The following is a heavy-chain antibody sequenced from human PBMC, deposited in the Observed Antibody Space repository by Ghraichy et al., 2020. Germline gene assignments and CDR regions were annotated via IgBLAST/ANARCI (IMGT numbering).Heavy chain of an antibody. CDR2: IYYSGST. V-gene: IGHV4-59*01. D-gene: IGHD3-16*01. CDR1: GGSISSYY. CDR3: ARDGVGGP. J-gene: IGHJ4*02. Sequence: SQTLSLTCTVSGGSISSYYWSWIRQPPGKGLEWIGYIYYSGSTNYNPSLKSRVTISVDTSKNQFSLKLSSVTAADTAVYYCARDGVGGPWGQGTLVTVSS.